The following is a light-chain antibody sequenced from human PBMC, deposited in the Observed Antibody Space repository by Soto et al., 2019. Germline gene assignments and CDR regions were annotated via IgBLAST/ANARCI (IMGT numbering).Light chain of an antibody. Sequence: ALTQPRSVSGSPGQSVTISCTGTSSDVGGYNYVSWYQQHPGKAPKLMIYDVTKRPSGVPDRFSGSKSGNTASLTISGLQAEDEADYHCCSYAGSYTYVFASGTKVTVL. CDR1: SSDVGGYNY. CDR2: DVT. CDR3: CSYAGSYTYV. J-gene: IGLJ1*01. V-gene: IGLV2-11*01.